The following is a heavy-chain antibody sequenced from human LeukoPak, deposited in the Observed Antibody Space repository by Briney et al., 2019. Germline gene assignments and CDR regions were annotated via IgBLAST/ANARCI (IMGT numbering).Heavy chain of an antibody. CDR3: ARRTAMVEFDY. V-gene: IGHV4-39*01. J-gene: IGHJ4*02. Sequence: SETLSLTCTVSGGSISSSSYYWGWLRQPPGKGLEWIGSIYYSGSTYYNPSLKSRVTISVDTSKNQFSLKLSSVTAADTAVYYCARRTAMVEFDYWGQGTLVTVSS. CDR2: IYYSGST. D-gene: IGHD5-18*01. CDR1: GGSISSSSYY.